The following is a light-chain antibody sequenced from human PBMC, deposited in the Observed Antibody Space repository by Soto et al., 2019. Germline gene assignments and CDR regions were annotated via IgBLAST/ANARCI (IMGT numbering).Light chain of an antibody. J-gene: IGLJ2*01. Sequence: QSVLTQPASVSGSPGQSITISCTRSSTDFENYNLVSWYQHCPDKAPKLIIYEGTKRPSEISDRFSGSESDTTASLIISGLQPEDEADYYCSSYAGSSARVVFGGGTKVTV. CDR1: STDFENYNL. CDR2: EGT. V-gene: IGLV2-23*01. CDR3: SSYAGSSARVV.